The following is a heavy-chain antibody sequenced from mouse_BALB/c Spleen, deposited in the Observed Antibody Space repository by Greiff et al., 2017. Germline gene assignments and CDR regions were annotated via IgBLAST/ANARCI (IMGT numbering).Heavy chain of an antibody. CDR2: IRNKANGYTT. Sequence: DVMLVESGGGLVQPGGSLRLSCATSGFTFTDYYMSWVRQPPGKALEWLGFIRNKANGYTTEYSASVKGRFTISRDNSQSILYLQMNTLRAEDSATYYCARERYDGYYAYFDVWGAGTTVTVSS. V-gene: IGHV7-3*02. J-gene: IGHJ1*01. CDR3: ARERYDGYYAYFDV. CDR1: GFTFTDYY. D-gene: IGHD2-3*01.